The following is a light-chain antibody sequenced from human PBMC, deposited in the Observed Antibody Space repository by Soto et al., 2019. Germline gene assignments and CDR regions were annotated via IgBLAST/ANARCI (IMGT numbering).Light chain of an antibody. CDR2: DVN. CDR1: SSDIGAYNY. CDR3: SSYSSGRTVI. V-gene: IGLV2-14*03. J-gene: IGLJ2*01. Sequence: QSVLTQPASVSASPGQSITISCTGSSSDIGAYNYVSWYEQHPAKAPKLIIYDVNNRPSGISNRFSGSKSGNTASLTISGLQAEDESIYYCSSYSSGRTVIFGGGTKLTVL.